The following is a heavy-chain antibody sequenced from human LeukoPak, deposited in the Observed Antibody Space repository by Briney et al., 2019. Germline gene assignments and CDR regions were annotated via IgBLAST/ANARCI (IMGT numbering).Heavy chain of an antibody. D-gene: IGHD5-18*01. CDR1: GGTFSSYS. V-gene: IGHV1-69*06. J-gene: IGHJ6*03. CDR2: IIPIFGTA. CDR3: ATSGYSYGPDYYYYYMDV. Sequence: ASVKVSCKASGGTFSSYSISWVRQAPGQGLEWMGGIIPIFGTANYAQKFQGRVTITADKSTSTAYMELSSLRSEDTAVYYCATSGYSYGPDYYYYYMDVWGKGTTVTVSS.